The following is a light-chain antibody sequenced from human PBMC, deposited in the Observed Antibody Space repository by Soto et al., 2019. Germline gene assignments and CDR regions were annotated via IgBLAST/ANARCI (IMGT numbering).Light chain of an antibody. CDR2: DVI. V-gene: IGLV2-14*01. CDR1: SSDIGDYDY. Sequence: QSALTQPASVSGSPGQSITISCTGTSSDIGDYDYVSWYQHLPGKAPKLLIFDVIHRPSGVSDRFSGSKSGNTASLTISGVRPEDEADYYCCSYTDIALDVVFGGGTKLTVL. CDR3: CSYTDIALDVV. J-gene: IGLJ2*01.